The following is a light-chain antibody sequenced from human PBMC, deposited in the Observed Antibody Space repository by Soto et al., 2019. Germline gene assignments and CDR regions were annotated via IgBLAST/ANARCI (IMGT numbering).Light chain of an antibody. V-gene: IGLV1-40*01. Sequence: QSVLTQPPSVSGAPGQRVTISCTGSSSNIGARYDVHWYQQFPGTAPKLLIYGNTNRPSGVPDRFSASKSGTSASLAITGLQAEDEADYYCQSYDNSLSGCVFGGGTQLTVL. CDR2: GNT. CDR1: SSNIGARYD. J-gene: IGLJ3*02. CDR3: QSYDNSLSGCV.